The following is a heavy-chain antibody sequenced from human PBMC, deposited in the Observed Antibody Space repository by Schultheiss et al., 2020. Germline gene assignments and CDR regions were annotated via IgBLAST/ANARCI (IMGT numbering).Heavy chain of an antibody. CDR2: IYYSGST. CDR1: GGSISSYY. J-gene: IGHJ4*02. D-gene: IGHD1-20*01. V-gene: IGHV4-59*01. CDR3: ARAYNWNNFDY. Sequence: TLSLTCTVSGGSISSYYWSWIRQPPGKGLEWIGYIYYSGSTNYNPSLKSRVTISVDTSKNQFSLKLSSVTAADTAVYYCARAYNWNNFDYWGQGTLVTVYS.